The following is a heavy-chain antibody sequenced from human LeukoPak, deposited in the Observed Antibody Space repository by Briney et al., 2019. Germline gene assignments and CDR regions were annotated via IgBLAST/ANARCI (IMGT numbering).Heavy chain of an antibody. V-gene: IGHV3-23*01. J-gene: IGHJ4*01. CDR2: ISGSGDES. Sequence: GGSLRLSCAASGFSFHNYAMSWIRLAPGKGLEWVSSISGSGDESDYRDSVKGRFSISRDKSKKMLYLQMNSLRAEDTALYFCAKGIYSSGWSYFDYWGHGTLVTVSS. CDR1: GFSFHNYA. CDR3: AKGIYSSGWSYFDY. D-gene: IGHD6-19*01.